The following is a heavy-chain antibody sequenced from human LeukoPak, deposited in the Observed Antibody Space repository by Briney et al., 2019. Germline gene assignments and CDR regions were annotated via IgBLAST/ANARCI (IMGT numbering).Heavy chain of an antibody. D-gene: IGHD3-10*01. Sequence: GSLRLSCAASGFTFSSFAMHWVRQAPGKGLEWVAVISYDGTNYYYVDSVKGRFTISRDNSMNTLYLQMNSLRAEDTAVYYCAKVPRGHYFDYWGQGTLVTVSS. CDR3: AKVPRGHYFDY. CDR2: ISYDGTNY. CDR1: GFTFSSFA. J-gene: IGHJ4*02. V-gene: IGHV3-30-3*01.